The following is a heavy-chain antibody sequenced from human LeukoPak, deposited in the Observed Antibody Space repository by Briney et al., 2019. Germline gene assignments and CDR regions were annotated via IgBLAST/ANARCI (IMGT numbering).Heavy chain of an antibody. J-gene: IGHJ4*02. D-gene: IGHD5-18*01. Sequence: PSETLSLTCTVSGGSISSYYWSWIRQPPGKGLEWIGYIYYSGSTNYNPSLKSRVTISVDTSKNQFSLKLSSVTAADTAVYYCAGHAAMVTGVDYWGQGTLVTVSS. CDR1: GGSISSYY. CDR3: AGHAAMVTGVDY. V-gene: IGHV4-59*08. CDR2: IYYSGST.